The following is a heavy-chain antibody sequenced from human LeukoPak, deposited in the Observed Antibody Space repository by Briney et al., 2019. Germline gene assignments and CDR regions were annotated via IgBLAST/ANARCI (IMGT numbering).Heavy chain of an antibody. CDR1: GFTFSSYS. CDR3: ARVWHCTSTSCYDY. V-gene: IGHV3-48*02. J-gene: IGHJ4*02. D-gene: IGHD2-2*01. CDR2: ISSSSGTI. Sequence: GGSLTLSCAASGFTFSSYSMNWVRQAPGKALEWVSYISSSSGTIYYADSVRRRFTISRDNAKNSLYLQMNSLREEDTAVYYCARVWHCTSTSCYDYWGQGTLVTVSS.